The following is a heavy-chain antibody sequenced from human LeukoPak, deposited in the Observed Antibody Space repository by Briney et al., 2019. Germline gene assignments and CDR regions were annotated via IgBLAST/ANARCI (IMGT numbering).Heavy chain of an antibody. CDR1: GYDFTSYY. CDR2: ISPSSGST. V-gene: IGHV1-46*01. D-gene: IGHD3-22*01. CDR3: ARGLSTAVVILDPYYFDS. J-gene: IGHJ4*02. Sequence: ASVKVSCKASGYDFTSYYMHWLRQAPGQGLEWMAIISPSSGSTSFAQKFQGRLSMTRDTSTGTVYMELRSLRSEDTAVYYCARGLSTAVVILDPYYFDSWGQGTLVTVSS.